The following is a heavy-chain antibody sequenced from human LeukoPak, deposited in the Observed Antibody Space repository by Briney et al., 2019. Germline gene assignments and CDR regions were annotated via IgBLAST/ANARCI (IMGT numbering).Heavy chain of an antibody. V-gene: IGHV4-39*01. CDR2: IYYSGST. D-gene: IGHD3-22*01. CDR3: AGRGVRDYYDSSGYYYGDAFDI. J-gene: IGHJ3*02. CDR1: GGSISSSSYY. Sequence: SETLSLTCTVSGGSISSSSYYWGWIRQPPGKGLEWIGSIYYSGSTYYNPSLKSRVTISVDTSKNQFSLKLSSVTAADTAVYYCAGRGVRDYYDSSGYYYGDAFDIWGRGTMVTVSS.